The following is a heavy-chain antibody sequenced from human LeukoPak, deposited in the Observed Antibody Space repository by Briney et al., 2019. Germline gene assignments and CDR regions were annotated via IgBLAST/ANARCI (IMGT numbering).Heavy chain of an antibody. D-gene: IGHD2-2*01. CDR1: GYTFTSYA. Sequence: ASVKVSCKASGYTFTSYAMNWVRQAPGQGLEWMGRINTNTGNPTYAQGFTGRFVFSLDTSVSTAYLQISSLKAEDTAVYYCARGAYCSSTSCSHYYYYGMDVWGQGTTVTVSS. J-gene: IGHJ6*02. CDR3: ARGAYCSSTSCSHYYYYGMDV. CDR2: INTNTGNP. V-gene: IGHV7-4-1*02.